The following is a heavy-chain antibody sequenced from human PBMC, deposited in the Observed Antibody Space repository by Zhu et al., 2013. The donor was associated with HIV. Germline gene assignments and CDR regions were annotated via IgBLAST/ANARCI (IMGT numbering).Heavy chain of an antibody. J-gene: IGHJ1*01. Sequence: QVQLQESGPGLVKPSGTLSLTCAVSGGSISSSNWWSWVRQPPGKGLEWIGEIYHSGSTNYNPSLKSRVTISVDTSKNQFSLKLSSVTAADTAVYYCARGTSYSSSWYDYFQHWGQGTLVTVSS. CDR3: ARGTSYSSSWYDYFQH. CDR2: IYHSGST. D-gene: IGHD6-13*01. V-gene: IGHV4-4*02. CDR1: GGSISSSNW.